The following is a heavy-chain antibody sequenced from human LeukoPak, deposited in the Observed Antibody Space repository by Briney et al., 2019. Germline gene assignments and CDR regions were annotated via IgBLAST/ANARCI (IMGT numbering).Heavy chain of an antibody. CDR3: ARTSPKNGAFDI. Sequence: PSETLSLTCTVSGGSISSYYWSWIRQPAGKGLEWIGRIYSSGSTNYNPSLNSRVTMSVDTSKNQFSLKLSSLTATDTAVYYCARTSPKNGAFDIWGQGTMVTVPS. D-gene: IGHD2-8*01. V-gene: IGHV4-4*07. CDR1: GGSISSYY. J-gene: IGHJ3*02. CDR2: IYSSGST.